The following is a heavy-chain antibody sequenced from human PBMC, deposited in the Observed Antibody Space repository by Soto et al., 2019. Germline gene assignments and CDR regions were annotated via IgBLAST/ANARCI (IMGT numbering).Heavy chain of an antibody. V-gene: IGHV1-2*04. J-gene: IGHJ6*02. CDR2: INPNSGGT. Sequence: ASVKVSCKASGYTFTGYYTHWVRQAPGQGLEWMGWINPNSGGTNYAQKFQGWVTMTRDTSISTAYMELSRLRSDDTAVYYCARAAGYCSGGSCHDYYYYYGMDVWGQGTTVTVSS. CDR3: ARAAGYCSGGSCHDYYYYYGMDV. D-gene: IGHD2-15*01. CDR1: GYTFTGYY.